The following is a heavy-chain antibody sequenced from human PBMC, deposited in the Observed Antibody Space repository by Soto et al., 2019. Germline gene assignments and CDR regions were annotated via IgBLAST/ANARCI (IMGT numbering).Heavy chain of an antibody. D-gene: IGHD2-15*01. Sequence: QVQLQESGPGLVKPSQTLSLTCTVSGGSISSGDYYWSWIRQPPGKGLEWIGYIYYSGSTYYNPSLKSRVTISVYSTTKQLSLKLCSVPAEDPAVYYCARARGARSFDYWGPGTLVTVSS. CDR3: ARARGARSFDY. V-gene: IGHV4-30-4*01. J-gene: IGHJ4*02. CDR2: IYYSGST. CDR1: GGSISSGDYY.